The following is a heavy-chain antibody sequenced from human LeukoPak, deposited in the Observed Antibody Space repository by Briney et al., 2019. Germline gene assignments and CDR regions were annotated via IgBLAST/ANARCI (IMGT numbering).Heavy chain of an antibody. CDR3: ARGDTAMVTGFDY. J-gene: IGHJ4*02. D-gene: IGHD5-18*01. Sequence: SVKVSCKASGGTFSSYAISWVRRAPGQGLEWMGGIIPIFGTANYAQKFQGRVTITADESTSTAYMELSSLRSEDTAVYYCARGDTAMVTGFDYWGQGTLVTVSS. V-gene: IGHV1-69*13. CDR1: GGTFSSYA. CDR2: IIPIFGTA.